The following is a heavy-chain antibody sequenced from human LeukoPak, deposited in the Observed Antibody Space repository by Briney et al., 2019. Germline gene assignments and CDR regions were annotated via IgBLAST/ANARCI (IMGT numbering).Heavy chain of an antibody. D-gene: IGHD2-2*01. CDR2: ISGSGGST. J-gene: IGHJ5*01. CDR3: AKDRHAPGRYCSSTSCFPFDS. CDR1: GFTFSSYA. Sequence: GGSLRLSCVVSGFTFSSYAMSWVRQAPGKGLEWVSGISGSGGSTYYADSVKGRFTISRDNTKDTLYLQMNSLRAEDTAVYYCAKDRHAPGRYCSSTSCFPFDSWGQGTLVTVSS. V-gene: IGHV3-23*01.